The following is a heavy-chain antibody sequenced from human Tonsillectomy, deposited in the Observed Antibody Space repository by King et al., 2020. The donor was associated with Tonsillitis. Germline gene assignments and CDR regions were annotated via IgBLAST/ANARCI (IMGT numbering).Heavy chain of an antibody. J-gene: IGHJ4*02. Sequence: VQLVESGGGVVQPGRSLRLSCAASGFTFSSYCMHWVRQAPGKGLEWVAGISYDGSNKYYADTVKGRFTISRDNSKNTLFMQMNSLRAEDTAVYYCAKGNPPDYWGQGTLVTVSS. CDR3: AKGNPPDY. CDR1: GFTFSSYC. D-gene: IGHD1-14*01. CDR2: ISYDGSNK. V-gene: IGHV3-30*18.